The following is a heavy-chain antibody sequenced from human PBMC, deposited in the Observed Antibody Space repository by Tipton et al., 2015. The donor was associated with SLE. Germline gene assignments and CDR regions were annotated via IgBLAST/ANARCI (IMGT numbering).Heavy chain of an antibody. V-gene: IGHV1-18*01. CDR3: ARDLRGVTDIVVVPAAH. CDR1: GYTFTSYG. D-gene: IGHD2-2*01. Sequence: QSGAEVKKPGASVKVSCKASGYTFTSYGISWVRQAPGQGLEWMGWISAYNGNTNYAQKLQGRVTMTTDTSTSTAYMELRSLRSDDTAVYYCARDLRGVTDIVVVPAAHWGQGTLVTVSS. J-gene: IGHJ1*01. CDR2: ISAYNGNT.